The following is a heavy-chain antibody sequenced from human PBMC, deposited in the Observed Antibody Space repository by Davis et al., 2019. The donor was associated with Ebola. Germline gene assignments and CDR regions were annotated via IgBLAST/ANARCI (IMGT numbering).Heavy chain of an antibody. Sequence: GESLKISCEASGFSFSTYAMTWVRQAPGKGLEWVSAISGSGGSIYYADSVKGRFTISKDSSTNTLYLQMNSLRAEDTAVYYCVRDPALVVTGGGWFFGLWGRGTLVTVSS. J-gene: IGHJ2*01. CDR3: VRDPALVVTGGGWFFGL. V-gene: IGHV3-23*01. D-gene: IGHD2-21*02. CDR1: GFSFSTYA. CDR2: ISGSGGSI.